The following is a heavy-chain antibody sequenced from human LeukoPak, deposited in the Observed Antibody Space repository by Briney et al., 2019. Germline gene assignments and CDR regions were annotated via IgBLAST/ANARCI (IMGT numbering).Heavy chain of an antibody. CDR1: GFVFRSYA. Sequence: GGSLRLSCVASGFVFRSYAMSWVRQAPGKGLEWVSGISSSGGSTYHADSVRGRFTISRDNSKNTQYLQMNSLRVEDTAVYYCSKVGSGYYDDLDLWGRGILVTVSA. CDR3: SKVGSGYYDDLDL. D-gene: IGHD3-22*01. J-gene: IGHJ4*02. CDR2: ISSSGGST. V-gene: IGHV3-23*01.